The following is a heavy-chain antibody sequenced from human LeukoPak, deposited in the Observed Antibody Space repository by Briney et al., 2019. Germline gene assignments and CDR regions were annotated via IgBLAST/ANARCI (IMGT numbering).Heavy chain of an antibody. CDR2: ISSSGSTI. D-gene: IGHD3-3*01. Sequence: GGSLSLSCAASGFTFSSYDLNWVRQAPGKGLEWISYISSSGSTIYYADSVKGRFIISRDNAKNSLYLQMNSLRAEDTAVYYCARESDFWSGYYSYLDHWGQGTLVTVSS. V-gene: IGHV3-48*03. CDR3: ARESDFWSGYYSYLDH. CDR1: GFTFSSYD. J-gene: IGHJ4*02.